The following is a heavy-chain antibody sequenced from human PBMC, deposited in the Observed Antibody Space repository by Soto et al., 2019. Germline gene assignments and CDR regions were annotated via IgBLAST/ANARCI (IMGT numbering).Heavy chain of an antibody. V-gene: IGHV3-66*01. CDR3: ARGDVLWDGCRCYGGPLDG. J-gene: IGHJ6*03. Sequence: PGGSLRLSCAASGFTVSSKYMSWVRQAPGKGLEWVSLIQSGGPTYYADSVKGRFTISRDTSENTVHLQMDSLRAEDTAVYYCARGDVLWDGCRCYGGPLDGWGKGNTVTVS. CDR2: IQSGGPT. CDR1: GFTVSSKY. D-gene: IGHD2-15*01.